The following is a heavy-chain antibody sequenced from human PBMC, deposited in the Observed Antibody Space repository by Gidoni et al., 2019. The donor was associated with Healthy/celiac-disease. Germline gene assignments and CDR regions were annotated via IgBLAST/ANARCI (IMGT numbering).Heavy chain of an antibody. D-gene: IGHD3-22*01. Sequence: QVQLQESGPGLVKPSQTLSLTCTVSGGSIRSGGYYWSWIRQHPGKGLEWIGYIYYSGSTYYNPSLKSRVTISVDTSKNQFSLKLSSVTAADTAVYYCARDAYDSSGYSHFDYWGQGTLVTVSS. CDR1: GGSIRSGGYY. CDR3: ARDAYDSSGYSHFDY. V-gene: IGHV4-31*03. J-gene: IGHJ4*02. CDR2: IYYSGST.